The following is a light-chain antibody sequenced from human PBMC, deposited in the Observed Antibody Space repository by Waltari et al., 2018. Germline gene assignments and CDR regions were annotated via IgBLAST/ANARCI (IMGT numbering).Light chain of an antibody. CDR1: SPNIGNNY. CDR2: ENT. Sequence: QSVLTPPPSVSAAPGQRVPISCSGGSPNIGNNYVSWYRQFPGTAPKLLIYENTERPSGIPGRFSGSKSGTSATLDITGLQAGDEADYYCGTWDSSLSGAVFGGGTHLTVL. V-gene: IGLV1-51*02. J-gene: IGLJ7*01. CDR3: GTWDSSLSGAV.